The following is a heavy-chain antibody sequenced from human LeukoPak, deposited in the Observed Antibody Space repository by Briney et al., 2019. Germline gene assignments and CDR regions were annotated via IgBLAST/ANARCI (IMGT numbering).Heavy chain of an antibody. CDR3: ARDRRYCSSTSCYGYYGMDV. Sequence: PGGSLRLSCAASGFTFSSNYMSWVRQAPGKGLEWVSVIYSGGSTYYADSVKGRFTISRDNSKNTLYLQMNSLRAEGTAVYYCARDRRYCSSTSCYGYYGMDVWGQGTTVTVSS. J-gene: IGHJ6*02. D-gene: IGHD2-2*01. CDR1: GFTFSSNY. CDR2: IYSGGST. V-gene: IGHV3-53*01.